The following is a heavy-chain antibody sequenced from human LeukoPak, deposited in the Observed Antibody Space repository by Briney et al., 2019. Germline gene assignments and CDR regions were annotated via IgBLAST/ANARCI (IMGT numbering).Heavy chain of an antibody. Sequence: PGRSLRLSCAASGFTFSSYGMHWVRQAPGKGLEWVAVISYDGSNKYYADSVKGRFTISRDNSKNTLYLQMNSLRAEDTAVYYCAKMADTAMDASDIWGQGTMVTVSS. CDR1: GFTFSSYG. V-gene: IGHV3-30*18. CDR3: AKMADTAMDASDI. D-gene: IGHD5-18*01. CDR2: ISYDGSNK. J-gene: IGHJ3*02.